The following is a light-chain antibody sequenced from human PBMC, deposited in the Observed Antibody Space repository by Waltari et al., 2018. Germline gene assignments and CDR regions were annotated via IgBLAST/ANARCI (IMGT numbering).Light chain of an antibody. Sequence: AIQLTQSPSSLSASVGDRVTITCRKSQVINSALAWYQQKPGKPPKLLICDASSLESGVPSRFSGSGSGTDFTLTISSLQPEDFATYYCQQFKSYPRTFGQGTRLE. J-gene: IGKJ5*01. CDR3: QQFKSYPRT. V-gene: IGKV1-13*02. CDR1: QVINSA. CDR2: DAS.